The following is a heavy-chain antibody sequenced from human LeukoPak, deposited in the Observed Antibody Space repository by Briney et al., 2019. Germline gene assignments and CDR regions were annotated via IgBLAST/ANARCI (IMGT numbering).Heavy chain of an antibody. CDR3: ARDVDTATDQINDY. Sequence: AASVKVSCKASGYTFTSHGISWVRQAPGQGLEWMGWASTYNGNTNYVPKYQGRVTMTTDTYTSTAYMELRSLRSDDTAVYYCARDVDTATDQINDYWGQGTLVTVSS. V-gene: IGHV1-18*04. CDR2: ASTYNGNT. D-gene: IGHD5-18*01. CDR1: GYTFTSHG. J-gene: IGHJ4*02.